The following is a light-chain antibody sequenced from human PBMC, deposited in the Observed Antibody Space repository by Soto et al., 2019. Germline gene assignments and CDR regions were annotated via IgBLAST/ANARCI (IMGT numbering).Light chain of an antibody. CDR1: SSDVGGYNY. CDR2: EVS. V-gene: IGLV2-14*01. J-gene: IGLJ1*01. Sequence: QSALTQTASVSGSPGQSITISCTGTSSDVGGYNYVSWYQQHPGKAPKLMIYEVSNRPSGVSNRFSGSKSGNTASLTISGRQAEDEADYYCSSYTSSSTYVFGTGTKLTVL. CDR3: SSYTSSSTYV.